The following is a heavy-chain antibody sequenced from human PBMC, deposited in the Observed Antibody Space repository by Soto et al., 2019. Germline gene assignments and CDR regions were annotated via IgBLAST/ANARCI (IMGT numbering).Heavy chain of an antibody. D-gene: IGHD2-15*01. V-gene: IGHV4-34*01. Sequence: QVQLQQWDAGLLKPSETLSLTCAVYGGSFSGYYWSWIRQPPGKGLEWIGEINHSGSTNYNPSLKSRVTISLDTSKNQFSLKLSSVTAADTAVYYCARGRGYCSGGSCYSYYYYGMDVWGQGTTVTVSS. CDR3: ARGRGYCSGGSCYSYYYYGMDV. CDR2: INHSGST. J-gene: IGHJ6*02. CDR1: GGSFSGYY.